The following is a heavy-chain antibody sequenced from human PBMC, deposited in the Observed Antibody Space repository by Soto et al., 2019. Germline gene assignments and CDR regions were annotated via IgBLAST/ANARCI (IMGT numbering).Heavy chain of an antibody. D-gene: IGHD2-15*01. J-gene: IGHJ4*02. CDR1: GGSLSTNP. V-gene: IGHV1-69*06. CDR3: ARRDSGGFFRLFDS. Sequence: SVKVSCKAPGGSLSTNPISWVRQAPGQGLEWMGGTGSGTGPGNNAQKFQGRLTVTADKSTSTVYMELTNLSSEDTAVYYCARRDSGGFFRLFDSWGQGTLVTVSS. CDR2: TGSGTGPG.